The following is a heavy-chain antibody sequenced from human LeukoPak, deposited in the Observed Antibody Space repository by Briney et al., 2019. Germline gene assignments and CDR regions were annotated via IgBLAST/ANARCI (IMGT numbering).Heavy chain of an antibody. CDR3: ARGQEYFDWCFDY. CDR1: GFTVSNNY. V-gene: IGHV3-53*01. D-gene: IGHD3-9*01. CDR2: IYSGGST. Sequence: GGSLRLSCAASGFTVSNNYMSWVRQAPGKGLEWGSVIYSGGSTYYADSVKGRFTISRDNSKNTLYLQMNSLRAEDTAVYYCARGQEYFDWCFDYWGQGTLVTVSS. J-gene: IGHJ4*02.